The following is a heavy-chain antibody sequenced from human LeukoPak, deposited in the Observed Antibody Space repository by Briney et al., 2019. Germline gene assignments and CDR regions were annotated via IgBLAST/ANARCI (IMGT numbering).Heavy chain of an antibody. V-gene: IGHV3-30-3*01. CDR2: ISFDGSEA. D-gene: IGHD1-26*01. CDR1: GFTFRNYA. CDR3: ATLTPVGATDNWFDP. J-gene: IGHJ5*02. Sequence: GGSLRLSCTASGFTFRNYAMHWVRQTPGKGLEWVAVISFDGSEAYYADSVRGRFTISRDNAKNSLYLQMNSLRAEDTAVYYCATLTPVGATDNWFDPWGQGTLVTVSS.